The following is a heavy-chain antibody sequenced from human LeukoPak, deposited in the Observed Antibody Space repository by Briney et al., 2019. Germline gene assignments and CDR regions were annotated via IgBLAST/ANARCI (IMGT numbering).Heavy chain of an antibody. J-gene: IGHJ4*02. Sequence: ASVKVSRKASGYTXTSYGISWVRQAPGQGLEWMGWISAYNGNANYAQMLQGRVTMTTDTSTSTAYMELRSLRSDDTAVYYCARLLWFGELFYWYYFDYWGQGTLVTVSS. CDR1: GYTXTSYG. CDR3: ARLLWFGELFYWYYFDY. D-gene: IGHD3-10*01. V-gene: IGHV1-18*01. CDR2: ISAYNGNA.